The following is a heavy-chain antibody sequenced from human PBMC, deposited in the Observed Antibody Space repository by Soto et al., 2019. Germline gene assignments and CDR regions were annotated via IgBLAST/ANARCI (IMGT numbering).Heavy chain of an antibody. D-gene: IGHD3-16*01. J-gene: IGHJ3*02. CDR3: AYTGMGQHRRAFDI. V-gene: IGHV4-31*09. Sequence: SETLSLTCTVSGGSISSGGYYWSWIRQHPGKGLEWIGYIYYSGSTYYNPSLKSRVTADKSTSTAYMELSSLRSEDTAVYYCAYTGMGQHRRAFDIWGQGTMVTVSS. CDR2: IYYSGST. CDR1: GGSISSGGYY.